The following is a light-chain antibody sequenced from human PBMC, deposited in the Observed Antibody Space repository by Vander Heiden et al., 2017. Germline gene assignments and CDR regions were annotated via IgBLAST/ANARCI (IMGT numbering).Light chain of an antibody. Sequence: DIVMTQSPDSLAVSLGERATINCKSSQSVLYSSNNKNYLAWYQQKPGQPPKLLIYWASTRESGVPDRFSGSGSETDFTLTISSLQAEDVAVYYCQQYYSTPHFGQGTKLEIK. CDR3: QQYYSTPH. V-gene: IGKV4-1*01. J-gene: IGKJ2*01. CDR2: WAS. CDR1: QSVLYSSNNKNY.